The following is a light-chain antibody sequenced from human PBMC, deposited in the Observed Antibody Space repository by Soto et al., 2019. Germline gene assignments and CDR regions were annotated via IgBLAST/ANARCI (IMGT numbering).Light chain of an antibody. J-gene: IGLJ1*01. CDR1: SSDIVGYNS. CDR3: TSYTPIVTLGSV. V-gene: IGLV2-14*01. CDR2: EVT. Sequence: QSVLTQPASVSGPPGQSITISCTGTSSDIVGYNSVSWYQQHPGRAPRLIIYEVTNRPSGVSNRFSASKSGNTASLTISGLQAEDEADYYCTSYTPIVTLGSVFGTGTKVNVL.